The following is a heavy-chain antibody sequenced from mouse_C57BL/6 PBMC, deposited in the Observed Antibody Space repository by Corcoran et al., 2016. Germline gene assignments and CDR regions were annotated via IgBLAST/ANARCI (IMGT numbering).Heavy chain of an antibody. J-gene: IGHJ1*03. Sequence: EVQLQQSGPVLVKPGASVKMSCKASGYTFTDYYMNWVKQSHGKSLEWIGVINPYNGGSSYNQKFKGKATLTVDKSSSTAYMELNSLTSEDSAVYYCAREGYLLNFDVWGTGTTVTVSS. CDR2: INPYNGGS. V-gene: IGHV1-19*01. CDR1: GYTFTDYY. D-gene: IGHD2-1*01. CDR3: AREGYLLNFDV.